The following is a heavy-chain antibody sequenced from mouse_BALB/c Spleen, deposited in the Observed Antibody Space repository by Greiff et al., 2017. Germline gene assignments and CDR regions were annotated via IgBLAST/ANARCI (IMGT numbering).Heavy chain of an antibody. CDR3: ARGGWLGSYYAMDY. CDR1: GFTFSSYA. Sequence: DVHLVESGGGLVKPGGSLKLSCAASGFTFSSYAMSWVRQTPEKRLEWVASISSGGSTYYPDSVKGRFTISRDNARNILYLQMSSLRSEDTAMYYCARGGWLGSYYAMDYWGQGTSVTVSS. V-gene: IGHV5-6-5*01. D-gene: IGHD2-3*01. J-gene: IGHJ4*01. CDR2: ISSGGST.